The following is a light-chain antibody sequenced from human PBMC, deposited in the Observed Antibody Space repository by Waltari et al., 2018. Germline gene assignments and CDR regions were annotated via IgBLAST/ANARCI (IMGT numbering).Light chain of an antibody. CDR3: QSYDTSLRVV. Sequence: QSVLTQPPSVSGAPGQRVTISCTGSGSNIGAGYAVHRYQQLPRAAPKLLIYGSTSRPLGVPDRFFGSTSGTSASLAITGLQAEDEADYYCQSYDTSLRVVFGGGTKLTVL. J-gene: IGLJ2*01. CDR2: GST. V-gene: IGLV1-40*01. CDR1: GSNIGAGYA.